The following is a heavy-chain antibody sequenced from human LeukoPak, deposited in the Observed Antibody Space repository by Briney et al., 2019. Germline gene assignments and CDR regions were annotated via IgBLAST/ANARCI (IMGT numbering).Heavy chain of an antibody. CDR3: ARLYSSSWPYYYYYMDV. D-gene: IGHD6-13*01. V-gene: IGHV4-34*01. CDR2: INHSGST. J-gene: IGHJ6*03. Sequence: SETLSLTCAVYGGSFSGYYWSWIRQPPGKGLEWIGEINHSGSTNHNPSLKSRVTISVDTSKNQFSLKLSSVTAADTAVYYCARLYSSSWPYYYYYMDVWGKGTTVTVSS. CDR1: GGSFSGYY.